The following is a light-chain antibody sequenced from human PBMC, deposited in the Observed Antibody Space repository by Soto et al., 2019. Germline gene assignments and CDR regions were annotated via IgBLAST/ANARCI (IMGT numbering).Light chain of an antibody. CDR2: GAS. CDR3: HQYTASSYRFT. CDR1: QRVNSNY. V-gene: IGKV3-20*01. Sequence: VLTQSPGTLSLSPGERATLSCRASQRVNSNYFAWYQQKPGQAPRLLVFGASTRATGIPDRFSGSGSGTDFILTISRVEAEDSVVYYCHQYTASSYRFTFGPGTKVDIK. J-gene: IGKJ3*01.